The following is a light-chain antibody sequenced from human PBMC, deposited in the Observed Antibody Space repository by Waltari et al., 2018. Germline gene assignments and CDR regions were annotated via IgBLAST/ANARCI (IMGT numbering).Light chain of an antibody. CDR3: QQYNNWSMYT. CDR1: QSVSSN. V-gene: IGKV3-15*01. Sequence: EIVMTQSPATLSVSPGERATLSCRASQSVSSNLAWYQQKPGQAPRLHIYGASTRATGIPARFSGSGSGTEFTLTISSLQSEDFAVYYCQQYNNWSMYTFGQGTKLEIK. J-gene: IGKJ2*01. CDR2: GAS.